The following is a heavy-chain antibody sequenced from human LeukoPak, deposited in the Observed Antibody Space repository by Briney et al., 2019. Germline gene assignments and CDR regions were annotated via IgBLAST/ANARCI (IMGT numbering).Heavy chain of an antibody. J-gene: IGHJ4*02. CDR2: ISGSGGST. Sequence: HPGGSLRLSCAASGFTFSSYAMSWVRQAPGKGLEWVSAISGSGGSTYYADSVKGRFTISRDNSKNTLYLQMNSLRAEDTAVYYCAKDSLGYYDILTGSYYFDYWGQGTLVTVSS. D-gene: IGHD3-9*01. CDR1: GFTFSSYA. CDR3: AKDSLGYYDILTGSYYFDY. V-gene: IGHV3-23*01.